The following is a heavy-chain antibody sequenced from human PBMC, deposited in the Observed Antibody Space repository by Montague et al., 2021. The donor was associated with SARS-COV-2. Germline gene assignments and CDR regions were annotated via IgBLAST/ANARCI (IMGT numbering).Heavy chain of an antibody. J-gene: IGHJ6*02. CDR2: FYYSGST. V-gene: IGHV4-31*03. CDR3: ARDLGRTGYYYGLDV. D-gene: IGHD3/OR15-3a*01. Sequence: TLSLTGTVSGGSLSSGGYYWSWIRQLPGKGLEWLGYFYYSGSTYYNPSLKSRVFISADMSKNQFFLNLTSVTAADAAVYYCARDLGRTGYYYGLDVWGQGTTVTVSS. CDR1: GGSLSSGGYY.